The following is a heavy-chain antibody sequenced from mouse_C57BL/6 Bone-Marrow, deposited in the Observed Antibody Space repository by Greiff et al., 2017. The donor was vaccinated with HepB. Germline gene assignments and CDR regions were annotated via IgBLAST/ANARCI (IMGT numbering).Heavy chain of an antibody. D-gene: IGHD1-1*02. CDR3: ARDGGYFDV. CDR2: ISDGGSYT. Sequence: EVHLVESGGGLVKPGGSLKLSCAASGFTFSSYAMSWVRQTPEKRLEWVATISDGGSYTYYPDNVKGRFTISRDNAKNNLYLQMSHLKSEDTAMYYCARDGGYFDVWGTGTTVTVSS. CDR1: GFTFSSYA. J-gene: IGHJ1*03. V-gene: IGHV5-4*01.